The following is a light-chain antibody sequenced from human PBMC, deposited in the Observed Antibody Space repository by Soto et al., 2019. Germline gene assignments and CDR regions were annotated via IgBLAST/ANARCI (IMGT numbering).Light chain of an antibody. Sequence: HSVRTQPPSASGTPGQRVTISCSGSSSNIGSNTVNWYQQLPGTAPKLLIYSNNQRPSGVPDRFSGSKSGTSASLATSGLQSEDEVDYYCAAREDRLNGFNAFGPATKITV. CDR3: AAREDRLNGFNA. CDR1: SSNIGSNT. V-gene: IGLV1-44*01. CDR2: SNN. J-gene: IGLJ1*01.